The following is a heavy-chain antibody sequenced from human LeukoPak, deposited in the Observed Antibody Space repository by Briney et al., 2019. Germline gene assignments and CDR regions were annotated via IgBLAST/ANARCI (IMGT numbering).Heavy chain of an antibody. D-gene: IGHD4-11*01. Sequence: PSETLSLTCTVSGVSMSSSPYYWGWIRQPPGKGLEWIGSIYYSGSTYYNPSLKSRVTISVDTSNNQFSLKLTSVTAADTAVYYCARVWGADSNYDFYYYYMDVWGKGTTVTVSS. V-gene: IGHV4-39*07. CDR1: GVSMSSSPYY. CDR2: IYYSGST. J-gene: IGHJ6*03. CDR3: ARVWGADSNYDFYYYYMDV.